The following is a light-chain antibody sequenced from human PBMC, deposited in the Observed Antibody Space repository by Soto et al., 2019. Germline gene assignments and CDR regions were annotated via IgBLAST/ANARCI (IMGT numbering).Light chain of an antibody. CDR1: QSVSNNY. CDR2: GAS. Sequence: EIVLTQYPATLSLSPGERATLSCSASQSVSNNYLAWYQQKPGQAPRLLIYGASNRATGIPDRFSGSGSGTDFTLTISRLEPEDFAVYYCQQYGSSGTFGQGTKVDIK. CDR3: QQYGSSGT. V-gene: IGKV3-20*01. J-gene: IGKJ1*01.